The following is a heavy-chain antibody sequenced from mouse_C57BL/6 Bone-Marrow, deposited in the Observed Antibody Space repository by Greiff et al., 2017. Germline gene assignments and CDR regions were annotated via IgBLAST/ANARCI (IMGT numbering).Heavy chain of an antibody. V-gene: IGHV14-2*01. CDR1: GFNIKDYY. D-gene: IGHD1-1*01. CDR2: IDPEDGET. Sequence: VQLQQSGAELVKPGASVKLSCTASGFNIKDYYMHWVKQRTEQGLEWIGRIDPEDGETKNAPKFQGKATITADTSSNTAYLQLSSLTSEDTAVYYCARPYYYYGRGFAYWGQGTLVTVSA. J-gene: IGHJ3*01. CDR3: ARPYYYYGRGFAY.